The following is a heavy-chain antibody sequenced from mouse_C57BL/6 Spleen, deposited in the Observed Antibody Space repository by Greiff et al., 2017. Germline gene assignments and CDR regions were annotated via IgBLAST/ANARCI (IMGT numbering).Heavy chain of an antibody. D-gene: IGHD2-5*01. CDR1: GYTFTSYW. V-gene: IGHV1-59*01. J-gene: IGHJ4*01. CDR2: IDPSDSYT. CDR3: ARGGPYSNVGVYYAMDY. Sequence: QVHVKQPGAELVRPGTSVKLSCKASGYTFTSYWMHWVKQRPGQGLEWIGVIDPSDSYTNYNQKFKGKATLTVDTSSSTAYMQLSSLTSEDSAVYYCARGGPYSNVGVYYAMDYWGQGTSVTVSS.